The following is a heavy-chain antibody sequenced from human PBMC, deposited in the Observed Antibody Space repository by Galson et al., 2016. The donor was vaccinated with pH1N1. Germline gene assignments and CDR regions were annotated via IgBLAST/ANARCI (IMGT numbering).Heavy chain of an antibody. D-gene: IGHD3-16*01. Sequence: SLRLSCAASGLVYSDYWMTWARQAPGKGLEWVGNISQHGSKINYGDSVKGRFTISRDNAKNSLFLQMTSLRADDSAVYYCARDRTYSESNTYYDLFDIWGQGTMVTVSS. V-gene: IGHV3-7*03. J-gene: IGHJ3*02. CDR2: ISQHGSKI. CDR3: ARDRTYSESNTYYDLFDI. CDR1: GLVYSDYW.